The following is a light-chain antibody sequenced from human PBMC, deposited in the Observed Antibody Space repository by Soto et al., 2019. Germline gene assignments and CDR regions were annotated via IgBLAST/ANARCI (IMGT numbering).Light chain of an antibody. J-gene: IGKJ5*01. V-gene: IGKV1-27*01. CDR2: AAS. CDR1: QDISDY. Sequence: DIQMTQSPSSLSASVGDRVTITCRASQDISDYLAWYQQKPGKVPKLLIYAASTLQSGVPSRFSGSGSGTDFTITISRLQPEDVATYYCQKYNGVPRTFGQGTRLEIK. CDR3: QKYNGVPRT.